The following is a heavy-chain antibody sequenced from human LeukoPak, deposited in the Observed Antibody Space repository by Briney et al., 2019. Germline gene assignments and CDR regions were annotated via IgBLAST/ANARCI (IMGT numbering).Heavy chain of an antibody. D-gene: IGHD3-22*01. CDR2: VYYSGGT. Sequence: SETLSLTCTVSGGSISSSTTYYWGWIRQPPGKGLEWIGSVYYSGGTYCNPSLKSRVTISVDTSKNQFSLKLRSVTAADTAVYYCAGSREYFDSSGYYPLVDYWGQGTLVTVSS. CDR3: AGSREYFDSSGYYPLVDY. J-gene: IGHJ4*02. CDR1: GGSISSSTTYY. V-gene: IGHV4-39*01.